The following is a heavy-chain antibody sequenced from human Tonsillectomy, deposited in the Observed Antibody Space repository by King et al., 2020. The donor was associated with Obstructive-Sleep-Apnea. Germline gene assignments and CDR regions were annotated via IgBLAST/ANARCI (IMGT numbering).Heavy chain of an antibody. CDR3: ARGTGWYGVDV. J-gene: IGHJ6*02. CDR2: VYYSGST. V-gene: IGHV4-59*01. D-gene: IGHD6-19*01. CDR1: GGSIISYS. Sequence: VQLQESGPGLVKPSETLSLTCTVSGGSIISYSWTWIRQPPGKGLEWIGHVYYSGSTNYKPSLKSRVTISADTSKNQFSLKLSSVTAADTGGYYCARGTGWYGVDVWGQGTTVTVSS.